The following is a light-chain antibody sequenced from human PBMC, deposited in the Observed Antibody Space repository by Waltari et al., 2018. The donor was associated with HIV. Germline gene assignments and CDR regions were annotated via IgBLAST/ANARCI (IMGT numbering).Light chain of an antibody. V-gene: IGLV2-14*03. CDR1: VGGYDF. Sequence: VGGYDFVSWFQQHPGKAPHLLIYDVTSRPSGTSDRFSGSKSGATASLTISGLQAEDEADYYCSSYATNTTVIFGGGTKVTVL. CDR2: DVT. CDR3: SSYATNTTVI. J-gene: IGLJ2*01.